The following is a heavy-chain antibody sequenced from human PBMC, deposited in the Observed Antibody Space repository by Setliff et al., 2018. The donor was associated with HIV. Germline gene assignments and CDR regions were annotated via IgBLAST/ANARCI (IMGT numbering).Heavy chain of an antibody. J-gene: IGHJ3*02. V-gene: IGHV1-46*01. D-gene: IGHD1-1*01. CDR1: GYTFTSYI. CDR3: ARAGGTTGTTLDAFDI. CDR2: IAPSSGGI. Sequence: AASVKVSCKASGYTFTSYILHWVRQAAGQGLEWVGRIAPSSGGIHYAQKFQDRVTMTRDTSTSTVYMELSSLRSEDTAVYYCARAGGTTGTTLDAFDIWGQGTMVTVSS.